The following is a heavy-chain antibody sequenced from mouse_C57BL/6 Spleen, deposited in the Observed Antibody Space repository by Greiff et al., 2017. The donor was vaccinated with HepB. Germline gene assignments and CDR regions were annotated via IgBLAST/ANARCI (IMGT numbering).Heavy chain of an antibody. V-gene: IGHV5-4*03. D-gene: IGHD4-1*01. CDR2: ISDGGSYT. CDR3: ARHWDFDY. CDR1: GFTFSSYA. Sequence: DVKLVESGGGLVKPGGSLKLSCAASGFTFSSYAMSWVRQTPEKRLEWVATISDGGSYTYYPDNVKGRFTISRDNAKNNLYLQMSHLKSEDTAMYYCARHWDFDYWGQGTTLTVSS. J-gene: IGHJ2*01.